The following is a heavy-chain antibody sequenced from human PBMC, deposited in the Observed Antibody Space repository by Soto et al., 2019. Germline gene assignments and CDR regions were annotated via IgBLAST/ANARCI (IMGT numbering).Heavy chain of an antibody. D-gene: IGHD3-9*01. CDR2: ISGSGGST. CDR3: AKDLGEYYDILTGVGFGYYYYGMDV. V-gene: IGHV3-23*01. Sequence: GGSLRLSCAPSGFTFSSYSMSWLRQAPGKGLEWVSAISGSGGSTYYADSVKGRFTISRDNSKNTLYLQMNSLRAEDTAVYYCAKDLGEYYDILTGVGFGYYYYGMDVWGQGTTVTVS. CDR1: GFTFSSYS. J-gene: IGHJ6*02.